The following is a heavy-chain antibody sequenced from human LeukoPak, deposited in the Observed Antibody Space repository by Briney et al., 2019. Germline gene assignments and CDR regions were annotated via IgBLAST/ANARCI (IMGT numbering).Heavy chain of an antibody. J-gene: IGHJ4*02. CDR3: AAGYCSSTSCYEGLAY. CDR1: GFTFSSYA. D-gene: IGHD2-2*01. Sequence: GGSLRLSLAASGFTFSSYAMSWVGQAPGKGLEGVSAISGSGGSTYYADSVKGRFTISRDNSKNTLYLQMNSLRAEDTAVYYCAAGYCSSTSCYEGLAYWGQGTLVTVSS. CDR2: ISGSGGST. V-gene: IGHV3-23*01.